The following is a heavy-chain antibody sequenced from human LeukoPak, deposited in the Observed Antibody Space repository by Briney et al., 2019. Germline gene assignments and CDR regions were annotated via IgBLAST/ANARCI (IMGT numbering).Heavy chain of an antibody. CDR3: ASSSSGWSFDY. D-gene: IGHD6-19*01. Sequence: GRSLRLSCAASGFTFSSYAMHWVRQAPGKGLEWVAVISYDGSNKYYADSVKGRFTISRDNSKNTLYLQMNSLRAEDTAVCYCASSSSGWSFDYWGQGTLVTVSS. V-gene: IGHV3-30-3*01. CDR1: GFTFSSYA. J-gene: IGHJ4*02. CDR2: ISYDGSNK.